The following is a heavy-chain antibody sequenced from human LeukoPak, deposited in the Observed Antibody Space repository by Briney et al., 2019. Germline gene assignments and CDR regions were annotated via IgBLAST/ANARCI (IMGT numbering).Heavy chain of an antibody. CDR2: ISSSSSTI. CDR1: GFTFSSYS. V-gene: IGHV3-48*04. D-gene: IGHD3-16*01. CDR3: ATFEATDYYYYMDV. Sequence: WGSLRLSCAASGFTFSSYSMNWVRQAPGQGLEWVSYISSSSSTIYYADSVKGRFTISRDNAKNSLYLQLNSLRAEDTAVYYCATFEATDYYYYMDVWGKGTTVTVSS. J-gene: IGHJ6*03.